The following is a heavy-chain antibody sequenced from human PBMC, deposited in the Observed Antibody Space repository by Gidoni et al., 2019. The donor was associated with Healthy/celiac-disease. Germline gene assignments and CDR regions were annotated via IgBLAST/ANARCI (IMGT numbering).Heavy chain of an antibody. CDR1: GGTFSRYA. Sequence: QVQLVQSGAEVKKPGSSVKVSCKASGGTFSRYAIRWVRQAPGQGLEWMGGIIPSFGTANYAEKFQGRVTITADESTSTAYMELSSLRSEDTAVYYCARGDLRVNGGYYYYYYMDVWGKGTTVTVSS. CDR3: ARGDLRVNGGYYYYYYMDV. D-gene: IGHD4-4*01. CDR2: IIPSFGTA. J-gene: IGHJ6*03. V-gene: IGHV1-69*01.